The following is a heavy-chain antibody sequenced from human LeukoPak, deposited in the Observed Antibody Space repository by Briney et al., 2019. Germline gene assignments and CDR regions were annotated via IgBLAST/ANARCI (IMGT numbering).Heavy chain of an antibody. D-gene: IGHD2-2*01. CDR1: GGSISSGSYY. V-gene: IGHV4-61*02. CDR2: IYTSGGT. Sequence: SQTLSLTCTVSGGSISSGSYYWSWIRQPAGKGLEWIGRIYTSGGTNYNPSLKSRVTISVDTSKNQFSLKLSSVTAADTAAYYCARDNIVVVPAARGYYYYMDVWGKGTTVTVSS. J-gene: IGHJ6*03. CDR3: ARDNIVVVPAARGYYYYMDV.